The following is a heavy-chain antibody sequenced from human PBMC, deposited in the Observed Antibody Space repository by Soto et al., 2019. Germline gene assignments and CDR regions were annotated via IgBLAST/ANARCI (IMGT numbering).Heavy chain of an antibody. J-gene: IGHJ6*02. V-gene: IGHV4-34*01. CDR1: GGSFSGYY. Sequence: PSNPLSLTCAVYGGSFSGYYWRWIRQPPGKGREWIGEINHSGSTNYNPSLKSRVTISVDTSKNQFSLKLSSVTGADTAVYYCARQGYCSSTSCYNYYYYGMDVWGQGTTVTVSS. CDR3: ARQGYCSSTSCYNYYYYGMDV. D-gene: IGHD2-2*01. CDR2: INHSGST.